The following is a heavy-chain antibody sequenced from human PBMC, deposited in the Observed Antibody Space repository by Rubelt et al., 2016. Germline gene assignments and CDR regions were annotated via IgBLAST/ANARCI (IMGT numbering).Heavy chain of an antibody. J-gene: IGHJ4*02. CDR2: ISGSGAS. Sequence: EVQLVESGGALVQPGGSLRLSCAASGFTFSSHAMSWVRQAPGKGLEWVSAISGSGASYNADSVTCLFTFSRDKSKNTLDLQMTSLRAEDTAVYYCAREQWNSGFDFWGQGSLVTVSS. D-gene: IGHD1-7*01. CDR3: AREQWNSGFDF. CDR1: GFTFSSHA. V-gene: IGHV3-23*04.